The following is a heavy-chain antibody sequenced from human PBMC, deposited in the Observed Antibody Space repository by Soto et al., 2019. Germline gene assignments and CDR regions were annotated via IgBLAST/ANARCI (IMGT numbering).Heavy chain of an antibody. CDR2: IIASADTT. CDR1: AFTFRSYA. CDR3: AKVRPLRECTSTICLGAFDI. D-gene: IGHD2-2*01. J-gene: IGHJ3*02. Sequence: EEHLLESGGGLVQPGGSLRLSCAASAFTFRSYAMSWIRQAPGKGLEWVSAIIASADTTYYAASVKGEFTISRDNSKNTLYQRMNSLRAEDTAVYYCAKVRPLRECTSTICLGAFDIWGQGTMVTVS. V-gene: IGHV3-23*01.